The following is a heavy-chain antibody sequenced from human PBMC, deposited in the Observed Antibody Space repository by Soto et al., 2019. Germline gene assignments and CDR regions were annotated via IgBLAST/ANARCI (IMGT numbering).Heavy chain of an antibody. D-gene: IGHD3-10*01. Sequence: GGSLRLSCAASGFTFSNAWMSWVRQAPGKGLEWVGRIKSKTDGGTTDYAAPVKGRFTISRDDSKNTLYPQMNSLKTEDTAVYYCTTDYKGYYGSGSYPRYYYGMDVWGQGTTVTVSS. CDR3: TTDYKGYYGSGSYPRYYYGMDV. V-gene: IGHV3-15*01. CDR2: IKSKTDGGTT. J-gene: IGHJ6*02. CDR1: GFTFSNAW.